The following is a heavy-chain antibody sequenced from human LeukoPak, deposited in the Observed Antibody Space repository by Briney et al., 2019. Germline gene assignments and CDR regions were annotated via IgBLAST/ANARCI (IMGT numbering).Heavy chain of an antibody. CDR3: ARASGSGSVSSPYYFDY. J-gene: IGHJ4*02. CDR1: GYTFTCYY. CDR2: INPNSGGT. V-gene: IGHV1-2*02. D-gene: IGHD3-10*01. Sequence: ASVKVSCKASGYTFTCYYMHWVRQAPGQGLEWMGWINPNSGGTNYAQKFQGRVTMTRDTSISTAYMELSRLRSDDTAVYYCARASGSGSVSSPYYFDYWGQGILVTVSS.